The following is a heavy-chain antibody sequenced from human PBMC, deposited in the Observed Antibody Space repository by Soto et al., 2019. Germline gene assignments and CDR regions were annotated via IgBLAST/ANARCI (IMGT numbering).Heavy chain of an antibody. CDR1: GFTVSSNY. D-gene: IGHD3-10*01. Sequence: EVQLVESGGGLVQPGGSLRLSCAASGFTVSSNYMSWVRQAPGKGLEWVSVIYSGGSTYYADSVKGRFTISRDNSKNTLYLQMNSLRAEDTAVYYCARALLSRKFGEFYYFDYWGQGTLVTVSS. CDR2: IYSGGST. J-gene: IGHJ4*02. CDR3: ARALLSRKFGEFYYFDY. V-gene: IGHV3-66*01.